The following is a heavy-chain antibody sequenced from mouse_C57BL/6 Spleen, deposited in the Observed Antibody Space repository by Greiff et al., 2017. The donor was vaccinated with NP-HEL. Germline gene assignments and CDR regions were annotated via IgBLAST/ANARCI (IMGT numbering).Heavy chain of an antibody. D-gene: IGHD2-2*01. CDR3: ASQGGYPRAWFAY. CDR1: GYTFTSYW. J-gene: IGHJ3*01. V-gene: IGHV1-64*01. CDR2: IHPNSGST. Sequence: QVQLQQPGAELVKPGASVKLSCKASGYTFTSYWMHWVKQRPGQGLEWIGMIHPNSGSTNYNEKFKSKATLTVDKSSSTAYMQLSSLTSEDSAVYYCASQGGYPRAWFAYWGQGTLVTVSA.